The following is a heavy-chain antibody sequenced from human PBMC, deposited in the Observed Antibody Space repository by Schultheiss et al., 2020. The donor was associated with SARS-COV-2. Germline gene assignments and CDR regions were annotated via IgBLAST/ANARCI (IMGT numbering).Heavy chain of an antibody. J-gene: IGHJ5*02. D-gene: IGHD2-21*02. CDR2: ISGSGGST. V-gene: IGHV3-23*01. Sequence: GSLRLSCAASGFTFDDYAMHWVRQAPGKGLEWVSAISGSGGSTYYADSVKGRFTISRDNSKNTLYLQMNSLRAEDTAVYYCARQFGDFVSNWFDPWGQGTLVTVSS. CDR1: GFTFDDYA. CDR3: ARQFGDFVSNWFDP.